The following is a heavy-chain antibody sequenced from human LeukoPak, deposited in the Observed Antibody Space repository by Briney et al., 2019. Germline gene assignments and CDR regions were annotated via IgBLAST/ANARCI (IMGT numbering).Heavy chain of an antibody. Sequence: PSETLSLTCTVSGGSISSGDYYWSWIRQPPGKGLEWIGYIYYSGSTYYNPSLKSRVTLSIDTSKNQFSLKLSSVTAADTAVYYCAREASAVTPAFDIWGQGTMVTVSS. CDR2: IYYSGST. D-gene: IGHD4-23*01. CDR3: AREASAVTPAFDI. CDR1: GGSISSGDYY. J-gene: IGHJ3*02. V-gene: IGHV4-30-4*08.